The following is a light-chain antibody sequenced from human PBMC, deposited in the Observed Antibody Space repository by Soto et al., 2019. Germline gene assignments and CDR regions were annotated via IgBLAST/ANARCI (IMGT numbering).Light chain of an antibody. V-gene: IGLV1-40*01. CDR1: SSNIGAGYD. Sequence: QSVLTQPPSVSGAPGQRVTISCTGSSSNIGAGYDVHWYQQLPGTAPKLLISGNSNRPSGVPDRFSGSKSGTSASLAITGLQAEDEADYYCQSYDSSLRAWVFGGGTKVTVL. CDR2: GNS. J-gene: IGLJ3*02. CDR3: QSYDSSLRAWV.